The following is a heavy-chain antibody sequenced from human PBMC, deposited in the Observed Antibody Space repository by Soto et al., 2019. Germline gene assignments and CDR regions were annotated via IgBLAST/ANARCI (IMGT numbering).Heavy chain of an antibody. D-gene: IGHD6-25*01. J-gene: IGHJ6*02. Sequence: HPGGSLRLSCAASGFTFSSYAMHWVRQAPGKGLEWVAVISYDGSNKYYADSVKGRFTISRDNSKNTLYLQMNSLRAEDTAVYYCAREVAGSTYYYYGMDVWGQGTTVTVSS. CDR2: ISYDGSNK. CDR3: AREVAGSTYYYYGMDV. CDR1: GFTFSSYA. V-gene: IGHV3-30-3*01.